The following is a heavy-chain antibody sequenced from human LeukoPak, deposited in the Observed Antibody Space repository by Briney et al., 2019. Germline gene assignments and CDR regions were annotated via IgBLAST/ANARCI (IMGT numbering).Heavy chain of an antibody. CDR3: ARSPYSSSYAFDI. CDR1: GYSFTSYW. J-gene: IGHJ3*02. D-gene: IGHD6-6*01. CDR2: IFPGDSDT. V-gene: IGHV5-51*01. Sequence: GGALKISCWGCGYSFTSYWIGWVRQMPGKGLEGMGIIFPGDSDTRYSPSFQGQVTISADKSISTAYLQWSSLKASDTAMYYCARSPYSSSYAFDIWRQGTMVTVSS.